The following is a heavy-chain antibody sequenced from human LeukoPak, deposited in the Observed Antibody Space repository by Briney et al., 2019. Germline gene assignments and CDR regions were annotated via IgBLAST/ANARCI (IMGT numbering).Heavy chain of an antibody. J-gene: IGHJ3*02. D-gene: IGHD3-22*01. CDR1: GFTFSSYS. CDR2: ISSSSSYI. V-gene: IGHV3-21*01. Sequence: GGSLRLSCAASGFTFSSYSMNWVRQAPGKGLEWVSSISSSSSYIYYADSVKGRFTISRGNAKNSLYLQMNSLRAEDTAVYYCARDSHITMIVVPTDAFGIWGQGTMVTVSS. CDR3: ARDSHITMIVVPTDAFGI.